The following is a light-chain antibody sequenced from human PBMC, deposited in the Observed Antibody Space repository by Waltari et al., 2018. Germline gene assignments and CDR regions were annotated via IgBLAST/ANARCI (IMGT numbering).Light chain of an antibody. CDR2: HVD. CDR3: CSYAGNKWL. Sequence: QSALTQPASVSGSPGQSITISCSGSSGDVGMFNLVSWYQQHPGKAPQPILYHVDDRPSGVSYRFSASKSGHTASLTISGLQPEDEADYYCCSYAGNKWLFGGGTKVTVL. J-gene: IGLJ3*02. CDR1: SGDVGMFNL. V-gene: IGLV2-23*02.